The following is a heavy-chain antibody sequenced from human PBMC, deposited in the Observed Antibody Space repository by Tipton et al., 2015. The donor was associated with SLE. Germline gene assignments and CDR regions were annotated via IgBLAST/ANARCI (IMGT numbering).Heavy chain of an antibody. CDR2: IFYSGST. D-gene: IGHD3-3*01. V-gene: IGHV4-61*08. J-gene: IGHJ3*02. CDR1: GGPISSPVYY. Sequence: TLSLTCTVSGGPISSPVYYWGWIRQSPGQRLEWIGYIFYSGSTNYNPSLKSRVTISVDTSKNQFSLKLTSVTSADTAVYYCAREVNRRDDSDAFDIWGQGTVVTVSS. CDR3: AREVNRRDDSDAFDI.